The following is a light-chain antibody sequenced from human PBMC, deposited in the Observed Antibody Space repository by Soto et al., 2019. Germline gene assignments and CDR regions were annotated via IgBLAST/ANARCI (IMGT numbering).Light chain of an antibody. CDR1: SSNIGAGYD. V-gene: IGLV1-40*01. CDR2: GNS. CDR3: QYYDSRLSGSNV. J-gene: IGLJ1*01. Sequence: QSVLTQPPSVSGAPGQRVTISCTGSSSNIGAGYDVHWYQQLPGTAPKLLIYGNSNRPSGVPDRFSGSKSGTSASLAITGLQAEDEADYYCQYYDSRLSGSNVFGTGTKVTVL.